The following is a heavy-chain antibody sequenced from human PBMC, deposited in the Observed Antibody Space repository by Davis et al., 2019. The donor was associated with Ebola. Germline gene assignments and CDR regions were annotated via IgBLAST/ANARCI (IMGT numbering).Heavy chain of an antibody. V-gene: IGHV3-7*03. CDR3: AKGKTLYASGSPGFDY. Sequence: GESLKISCAASGFTFSSYWMHWVRQAPGKGLEWVANIKQDGSERYYVDSVKGRFTISRDNAQNTLFLQMNSLRAEDTALYYCAKGKTLYASGSPGFDYWGQGTLVAVSS. CDR2: IKQDGSER. D-gene: IGHD3-10*01. J-gene: IGHJ4*02. CDR1: GFTFSSYW.